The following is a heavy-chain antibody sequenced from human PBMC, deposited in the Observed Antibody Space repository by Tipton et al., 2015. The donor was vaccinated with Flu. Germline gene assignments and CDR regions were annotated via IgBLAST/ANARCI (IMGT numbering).Heavy chain of an antibody. CDR3: AKDISGSWFSYFDY. CDR2: ISWNSGSI. J-gene: IGHJ4*02. Sequence: RSLRLSCAASGLTFDDYAMHWVRQAPGKGLEWVSGISWNSGSIGYADSVKGRFTISRDNAKNSLYLQMNSLRAEDTALYYCAKDISGSWFSYFDYWGQGTLVTVSS. D-gene: IGHD6-13*01. CDR1: GLTFDDYA. V-gene: IGHV3-9*01.